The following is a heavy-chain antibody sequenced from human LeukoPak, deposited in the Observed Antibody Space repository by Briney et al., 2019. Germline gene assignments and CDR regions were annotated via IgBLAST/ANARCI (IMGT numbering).Heavy chain of an antibody. CDR1: GFTFSSYA. J-gene: IGHJ4*02. V-gene: IGHV3-23*01. D-gene: IGHD3-9*01. CDR2: ISGSGGST. Sequence: GGSLRLSCAASGFTFSSYAMSWVRQAPGKGLEWVSAISGSGGSTYYADSVKGRFTISRDNSKNTLYLQMNSLRAEDTAVYYCAKDLPDVSDPHYDILTGYSPFDYWGQGTLVTVSS. CDR3: AKDLPDVSDPHYDILTGYSPFDY.